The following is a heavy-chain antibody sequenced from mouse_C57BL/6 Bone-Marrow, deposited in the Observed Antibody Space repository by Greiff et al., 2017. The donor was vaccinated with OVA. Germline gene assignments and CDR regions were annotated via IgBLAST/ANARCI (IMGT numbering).Heavy chain of an antibody. V-gene: IGHV2-6-1*01. J-gene: IGHJ4*01. CDR1: GFSLTSYG. D-gene: IGHD2-1*01. CDR2: IWSDGST. Sequence: VKLMESGPGLVAPSQSLSITCTVSGFSLTSYGVHWVRQPPGKGLEWLVVIWSDGSTTYNSALKSRLSISKDNSKSQVFLKMNSLQTDDTAMYYCARHNYGNYEAMDYWGQGTSVTVSS. CDR3: ARHNYGNYEAMDY.